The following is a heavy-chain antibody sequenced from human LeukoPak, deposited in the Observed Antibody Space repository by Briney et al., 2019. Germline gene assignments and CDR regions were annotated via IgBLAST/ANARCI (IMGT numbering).Heavy chain of an antibody. Sequence: GGSLRLSCAAAGFTVSSNYMTWVRQAPGKGLEWVSVIYGGGKTYYADSVKGRFTVSRDNSKNTVDLQMNSLRAEDTAMYYCARDNSGYPGLADWGQGTLVTVSS. CDR3: ARDNSGYPGLAD. CDR2: IYGGGKT. J-gene: IGHJ4*02. D-gene: IGHD3-22*01. V-gene: IGHV3-53*01. CDR1: GFTVSSNY.